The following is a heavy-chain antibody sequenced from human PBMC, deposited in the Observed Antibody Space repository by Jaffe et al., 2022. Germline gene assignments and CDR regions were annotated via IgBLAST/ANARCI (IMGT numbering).Heavy chain of an antibody. CDR2: IYHSGST. V-gene: IGHV4-38-2*02. CDR3: ARDGWDIVVVPAAMNWFDP. D-gene: IGHD2-2*01. J-gene: IGHJ5*02. CDR1: GYSISSGYY. Sequence: QVQLQESGPGLVKPSETLSLTCAVSGYSISSGYYWGWIRQPPGKGLEWIGSIYHSGSTYYNPSLKSRVTISVDTSKNQFSLKLSSVTAADTAVYYCARDGWDIVVVPAAMNWFDPWGQGTLVTVSS.